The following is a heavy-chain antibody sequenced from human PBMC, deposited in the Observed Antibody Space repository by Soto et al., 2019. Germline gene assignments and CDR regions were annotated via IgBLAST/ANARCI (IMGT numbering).Heavy chain of an antibody. Sequence: ASVKVSCKASGYTFTSYDIIWVRQATGQGLEWMGWMNPSTGNTDSAEKFQGRLTMTRNTSINTVYMELSSLSFEDTAVYYCARGRIIVAGGFDPWGQGTLVTVSS. CDR2: MNPSTGNT. J-gene: IGHJ5*02. CDR1: GYTFTSYD. D-gene: IGHD6-19*01. V-gene: IGHV1-8*01. CDR3: ARGRIIVAGGFDP.